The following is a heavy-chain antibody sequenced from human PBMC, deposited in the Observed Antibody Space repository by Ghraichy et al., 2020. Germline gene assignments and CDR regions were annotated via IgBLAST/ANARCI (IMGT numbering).Heavy chain of an antibody. V-gene: IGHV3-23*01. CDR2: ISGSGGST. J-gene: IGHJ6*02. CDR3: AGNPKLRFLEWNYYYYGMDV. Sequence: GGSLRLSCAASGFTFSSYAMSWVRQAPGKGLEWVSAISGSGGSTYYADSVKGRFTISRDNSKNTLYLQMNSLRVEDTAVYYCAGNPKLRFLEWNYYYYGMDVWGQGTTVTVSS. D-gene: IGHD3-3*01. CDR1: GFTFSSYA.